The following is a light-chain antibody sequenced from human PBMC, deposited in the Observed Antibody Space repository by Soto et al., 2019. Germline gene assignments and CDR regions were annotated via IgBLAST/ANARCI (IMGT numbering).Light chain of an antibody. CDR1: QSVSNN. CDR2: GTS. Sequence: EKLMSQSPATLSRSPGERATLSCRASQSVSNNYLAWYQQKPGQAPRLLIYGTSTRATGIPANFSGSGSGTEFTLTISSLQSEDYAVYYCQQYRNWPRTFGQGTKVDIK. CDR3: QQYRNWPRT. J-gene: IGKJ1*01. V-gene: IGKV3-15*01.